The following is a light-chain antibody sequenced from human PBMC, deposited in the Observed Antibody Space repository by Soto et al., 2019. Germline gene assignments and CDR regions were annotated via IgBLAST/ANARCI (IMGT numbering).Light chain of an antibody. V-gene: IGKV1-5*03. CDR3: QQYSRNPLT. CDR2: KAS. Sequence: DIQMTQSPSTLSASVGDRVTITCRASQSISSWLAWYQQKPGVAPNLLIYKASILESGVPSRFSGSGSGTEFTLTISSLQPDDFTTYYCQQYSRNPLTFGGGTKVEFK. J-gene: IGKJ4*01. CDR1: QSISSW.